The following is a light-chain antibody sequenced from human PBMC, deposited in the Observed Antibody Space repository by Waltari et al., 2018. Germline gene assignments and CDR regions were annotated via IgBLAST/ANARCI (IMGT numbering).Light chain of an antibody. Sequence: QSLLTQPTSASGTPVQTVATSCSATNSNLGHNYVYLYLQLPGTAPKLLIYEDNQRPSGVPERFSGSKSGTSTSLVISGLRSEDEADYFCAAWDDSLSVVIFGGGTKLTVL. CDR1: NSNLGHNY. V-gene: IGLV1-47*01. CDR2: EDN. CDR3: AAWDDSLSVVI. J-gene: IGLJ2*01.